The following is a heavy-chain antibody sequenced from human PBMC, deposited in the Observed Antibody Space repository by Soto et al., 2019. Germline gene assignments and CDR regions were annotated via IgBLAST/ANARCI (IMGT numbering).Heavy chain of an antibody. CDR1: GYTLTELS. CDR2: FDPEDGET. J-gene: IGHJ3*02. CDR3: ATVYDSSGYSAFDI. V-gene: IGHV1-24*01. D-gene: IGHD3-22*01. Sequence: GASVKVSCKVSGYTLTELSMHWVRQAPGKGLEWMGGFDPEDGETIYAQKFQGRVTMTEDTSTDTAYMELSSLRSEDTAVYYCATVYDSSGYSAFDIWGQGTMVTVSS.